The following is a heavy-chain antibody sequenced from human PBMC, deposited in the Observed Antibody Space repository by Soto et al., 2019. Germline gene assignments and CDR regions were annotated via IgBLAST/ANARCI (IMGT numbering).Heavy chain of an antibody. Sequence: GGSLRLSCAASGFTVSSNYMSWVRQAPGKGLEWVSVIYSGGSTYYADSVKGRFTISRDNSKNTLYLQMNSLRAEDTAVYYCARGSSGYYYYYVMDVWGQGTTVTVSS. J-gene: IGHJ6*02. CDR1: GFTVSSNY. CDR3: ARGSSGYYYYYVMDV. CDR2: IYSGGST. D-gene: IGHD3-22*01. V-gene: IGHV3-53*01.